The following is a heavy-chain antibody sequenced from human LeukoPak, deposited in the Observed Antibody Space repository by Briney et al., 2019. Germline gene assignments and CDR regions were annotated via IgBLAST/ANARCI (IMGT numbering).Heavy chain of an antibody. CDR3: ARGLLDCSSTSCIEIYYYYMDV. CDR1: GYTFTSYG. D-gene: IGHD2-2*01. J-gene: IGHJ6*03. V-gene: IGHV1-18*01. Sequence: REASVKVSCKASGYTFTSYGISWVRQAPGQGLEWMGWISAYNGNTNYAQKLQGRVTMTTDTSTSTAYMELRSLRSDDTAVYYCARGLLDCSSTSCIEIYYYYMDVWGKGTTVTVSS. CDR2: ISAYNGNT.